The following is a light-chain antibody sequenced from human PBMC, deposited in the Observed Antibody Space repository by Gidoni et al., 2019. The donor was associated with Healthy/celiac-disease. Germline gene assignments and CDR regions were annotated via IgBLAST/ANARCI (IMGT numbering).Light chain of an antibody. J-gene: IGLJ2*01. Sequence: SSELTQDPAVSVALGQTVRITCQGDSLSSYYASWYQQKPGQAPVLVIYGTNNRPSGIPDRFSGSSLGNTASLTITGAQAEDEADYYCNSRDSSGNHLVFGGGTKLTVL. CDR2: GTN. CDR1: SLSSYY. V-gene: IGLV3-19*01. CDR3: NSRDSSGNHLV.